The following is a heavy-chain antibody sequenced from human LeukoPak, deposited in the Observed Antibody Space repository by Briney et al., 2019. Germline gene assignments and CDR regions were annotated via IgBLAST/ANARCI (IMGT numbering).Heavy chain of an antibody. Sequence: GASVKVSCKASGYTFTGDYMHWVRQAPGQGLEWMGWIDPNSGGTNYAQKFQGRVTMTRDTTISAAYMVLHRLRSDDTAVYYCAREYYYGSGNYYNRIDYWGQGTLVTVSS. D-gene: IGHD3-10*01. CDR2: IDPNSGGT. CDR3: AREYYYGSGNYYNRIDY. J-gene: IGHJ4*02. CDR1: GYTFTGDY. V-gene: IGHV1-2*02.